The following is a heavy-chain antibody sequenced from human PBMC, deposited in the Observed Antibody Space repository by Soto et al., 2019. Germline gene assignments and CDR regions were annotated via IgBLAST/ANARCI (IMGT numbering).Heavy chain of an antibody. Sequence: QVQLVQSETEVKKPGASVKVSCKASGYIFTNYDITWVRQAPGQGLEWMGWVSGYTGNTKYAQKLQDRVTMTTDTSTSTVYMDLRSLRSDDTAVYYCARFGSAPYYYYGVDVWGQGTTVFVSS. CDR2: VSGYTGNT. J-gene: IGHJ6*02. CDR3: ARFGSAPYYYYGVDV. V-gene: IGHV1-18*01. CDR1: GYIFTNYD. D-gene: IGHD3-10*01.